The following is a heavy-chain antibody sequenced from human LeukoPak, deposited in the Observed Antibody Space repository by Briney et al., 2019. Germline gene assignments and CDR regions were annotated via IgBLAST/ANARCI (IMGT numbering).Heavy chain of an antibody. CDR2: IYSGGST. J-gene: IGHJ4*02. CDR1: GFTVSSNY. D-gene: IGHD3-10*01. V-gene: IGHV3-53*01. Sequence: GGSLRLSRAASGFTVSSNYMSWVRQAPGKGLEWVSVIYSGGSTYYVDSVKGRFTISRDNSKSTLYIQMNSLRAEDTAVYYCARAKPKNMVRGLIMRRESRYYFDYWGQGTLVTVSS. CDR3: ARAKPKNMVRGLIMRRESRYYFDY.